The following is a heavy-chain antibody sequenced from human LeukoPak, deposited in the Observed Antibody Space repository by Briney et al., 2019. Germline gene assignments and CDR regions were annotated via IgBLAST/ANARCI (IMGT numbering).Heavy chain of an antibody. D-gene: IGHD3-3*01. CDR3: ARDGDYDFWSGSPGGNWLDP. CDR1: GYSISSGYY. V-gene: IGHV4-38-2*02. J-gene: IGHJ5*02. CDR2: IYHSGST. Sequence: SETLSLTCTVSGYSISSGYYWGWIRQPPGKGLEWIGSIYHSGSTYYNPSLKSRVTISVDTSKNQFSLKLSSVTAADTAVYYCARDGDYDFWSGSPGGNWLDPWGQGTLVTVSS.